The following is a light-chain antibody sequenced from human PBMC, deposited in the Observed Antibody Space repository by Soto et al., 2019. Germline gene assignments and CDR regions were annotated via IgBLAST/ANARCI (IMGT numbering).Light chain of an antibody. CDR3: SSYTSSSTPYV. CDR1: SSDVGGYNY. V-gene: IGLV2-14*01. J-gene: IGLJ1*01. Sequence: QSVLTQPASGSGSPGQSITISCTGTSSDVGGYNYVSWYQQHPGKAPNLMIYEVSNRPSGVSNRFSGSKSGNTASLPISGLQAEDEADYYCSSYTSSSTPYVFGTGTKVTVL. CDR2: EVS.